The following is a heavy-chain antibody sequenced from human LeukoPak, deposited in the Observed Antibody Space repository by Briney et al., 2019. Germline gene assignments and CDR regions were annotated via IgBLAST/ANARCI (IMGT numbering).Heavy chain of an antibody. CDR1: GYSISSGYY. CDR2: IYHSGST. CDR3: ARHLWPYYYDSSGNRQFDY. J-gene: IGHJ4*02. V-gene: IGHV4-38-2*02. D-gene: IGHD3-22*01. Sequence: SETLSLTCTVSGYSISSGYYWGWIRQPPGKGLEWIGSIYHSGSTYYIPSLKSRVTISVDTSKNQFSLKLSSVTAADTAVYYCARHLWPYYYDSSGNRQFDYWGQGTLVTVSS.